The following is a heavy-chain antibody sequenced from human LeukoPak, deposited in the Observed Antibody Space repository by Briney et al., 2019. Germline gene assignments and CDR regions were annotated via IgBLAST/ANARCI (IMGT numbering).Heavy chain of an antibody. Sequence: SETLSLTCAVYGGSFSGYYWSWIRQPPGKGLEWIGEVNHSGSTNYNPSLKSRVTISVDTSKNQFSLKLSSVTAADTAVYYCARGAAKYQLPQYYYYYYGMDVWGQGTTVTVSS. V-gene: IGHV4-34*01. CDR3: ARGAAKYQLPQYYYYYYGMDV. D-gene: IGHD2-2*01. J-gene: IGHJ6*02. CDR1: GGSFSGYY. CDR2: VNHSGST.